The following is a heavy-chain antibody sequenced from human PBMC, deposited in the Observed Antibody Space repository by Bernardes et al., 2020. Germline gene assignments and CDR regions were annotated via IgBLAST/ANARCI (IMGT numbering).Heavy chain of an antibody. CDR3: ARPVGAGYSSGFDY. J-gene: IGHJ4*02. D-gene: IGHD6-19*01. CDR1: GYSVTRYW. CDR2: IYPDDSDT. V-gene: IGHV5-51*01. Sequence: GGSLKISCEASGYSVTRYWIAWVRHIPGKGLEWMGIIYPDDSDTRYSPSFQGQVTISADKSISTVYLQWSSLKASDTAIYYCARPVGAGYSSGFDYWGQGTLVTVSS.